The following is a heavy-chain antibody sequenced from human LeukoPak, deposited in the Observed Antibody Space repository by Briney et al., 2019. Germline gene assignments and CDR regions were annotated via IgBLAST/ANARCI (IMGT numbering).Heavy chain of an antibody. D-gene: IGHD1-26*01. CDR1: GYTFTGYD. J-gene: IGHJ4*02. V-gene: IGHV1-8*01. Sequence: ASVRVSCKASGYTFTGYDINWVRQATGQGLEWMGWMNPNTGDTGHAQKFQGRVTMTRNTSIDTAYMELSGLRSEDTAVYYCTRSSLSGSSRDYWGQGTLVTVS. CDR3: TRSSLSGSSRDY. CDR2: MNPNTGDT.